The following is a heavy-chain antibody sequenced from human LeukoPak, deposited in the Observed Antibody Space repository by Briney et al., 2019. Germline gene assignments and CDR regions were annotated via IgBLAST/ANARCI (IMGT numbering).Heavy chain of an antibody. CDR3: AREGGSGSYYTYYFDY. CDR2: IYTSGST. Sequence: SETLSLTCTVSGGSISSGSYYWSWIRQPAGKGLEWIWRIYTSGSTNYNPSLKSRVTISVDTSKNQFSLKLSSVTAADTAVYYCAREGGSGSYYTYYFDYWGQGTLVSVSS. J-gene: IGHJ4*02. V-gene: IGHV4-61*02. D-gene: IGHD3-10*01. CDR1: GGSISSGSYY.